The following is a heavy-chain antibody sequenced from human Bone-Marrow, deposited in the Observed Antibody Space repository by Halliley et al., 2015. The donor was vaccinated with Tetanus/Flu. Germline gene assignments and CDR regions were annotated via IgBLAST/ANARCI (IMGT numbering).Heavy chain of an antibody. J-gene: IGHJ2*01. CDR3: ARPSYDILTGYQWYFDL. V-gene: IGHV4-59*01. D-gene: IGHD3-9*01. CDR1: GGSISSYY. Sequence: TLSLTCTVSGGSISSYYWSWIRQSPGKGLEWIGYIYSSGSTNYNPSLESRVTISVDTSKNQFSLRLTSVTAADTAVYYRARPSYDILTGYQWYFDLWGRGTLVTVSS. CDR2: IYSSGST.